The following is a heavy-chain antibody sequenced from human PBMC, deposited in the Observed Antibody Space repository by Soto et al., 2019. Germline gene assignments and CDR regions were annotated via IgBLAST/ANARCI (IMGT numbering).Heavy chain of an antibody. CDR2: IYTSGST. CDR3: ARANYDSSGYYLDGMDV. V-gene: IGHV4-4*07. D-gene: IGHD3-22*01. J-gene: IGHJ6*02. CDR1: GGSISSYY. Sequence: SETLSLTCTVSGGSISSYYWSWIRQPAGKGLEWIGRIYTSGSTNYNPSLKSRVTMSVDTSKNQFSLKLSSVTAADTAVYYCARANYDSSGYYLDGMDVWGQGNTVTVSS.